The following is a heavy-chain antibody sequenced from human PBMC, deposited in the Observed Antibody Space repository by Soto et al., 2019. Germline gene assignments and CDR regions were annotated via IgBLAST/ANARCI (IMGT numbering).Heavy chain of an antibody. V-gene: IGHV4-61*03. CDR1: GASTSGGTYY. CDR2: IYYTGST. CDR3: ARGAGFSYASTWFDI. J-gene: IGHJ5*02. Sequence: PSETLSLTCTVSGASTSGGTYYWTWIRQALGKGLEWVGHIYYTGSTNYNPALNDRVTISVDTSKNHFSLQLTSVAAADTAVYYCARGAGFSYASTWFDIWGQGTLVTVSS. D-gene: IGHD5-18*01.